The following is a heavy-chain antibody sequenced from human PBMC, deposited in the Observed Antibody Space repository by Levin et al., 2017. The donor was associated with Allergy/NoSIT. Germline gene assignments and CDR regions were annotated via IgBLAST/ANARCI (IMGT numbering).Heavy chain of an antibody. CDR3: ARDLGNYYYYGMDV. D-gene: IGHD3-16*01. J-gene: IGHJ6*02. CDR2: ISAYNGYT. V-gene: IGHV1-18*01. CDR1: GYTFTTFG. Sequence: ASVKVSCKASGYTFTTFGISWVRQAPGQGLEWMGWISAYNGYTNYAQRLHGRVTMTTDTSTSTAYMELRSLRSDDTAVYSCARDLGNYYYYGMDVWGQGTTVTVSS.